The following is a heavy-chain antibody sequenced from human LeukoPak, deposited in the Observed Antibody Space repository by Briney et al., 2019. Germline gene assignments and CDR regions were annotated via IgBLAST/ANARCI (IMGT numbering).Heavy chain of an antibody. D-gene: IGHD4/OR15-4a*01. CDR2: FDPEDGET. CDR1: GYTLTELS. Sequence: GASVKVSCKVSGYTLTELSMHWVRQAPGEGLEWMGGFDPEDGETIYAQKFQGRVTMTEDTSTDTAYTELSSLRSEDTAVYYCATLGASRPYYGMDVWGQGTTVTVSS. CDR3: ATLGASRPYYGMDV. V-gene: IGHV1-24*01. J-gene: IGHJ6*02.